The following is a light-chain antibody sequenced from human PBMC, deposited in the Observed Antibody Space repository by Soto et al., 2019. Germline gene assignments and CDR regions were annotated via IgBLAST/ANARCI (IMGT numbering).Light chain of an antibody. J-gene: IGKJ5*01. Sequence: DIQMTQSPSSLSASVGDRVTITCQASQDISNYLNWYQQKPGKAPKLLIYDASNLETGVPSRFSGSGSGTDFTFTISSLQPEDIATYYCQQYDNLINFGQGKRREIK. CDR2: DAS. CDR1: QDISNY. CDR3: QQYDNLIN. V-gene: IGKV1-33*01.